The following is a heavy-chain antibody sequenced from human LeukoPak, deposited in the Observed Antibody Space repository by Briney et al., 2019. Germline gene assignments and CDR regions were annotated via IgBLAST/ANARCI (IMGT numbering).Heavy chain of an antibody. CDR2: INPNSGGT. D-gene: IGHD3-22*01. CDR1: GYTFTAYY. V-gene: IGHV1-2*02. CDR3: AKDRYYYDSSGYFYYFDY. J-gene: IGHJ4*02. Sequence: GASVKVSCKASGYTFTAYYMHWVRQAPGQGLEWMGWINPNSGGTNFAQTFQGRVTMTRDTSISTVSMELSRLRSDDTAVYYCAKDRYYYDSSGYFYYFDYWGQGTLVTVSS.